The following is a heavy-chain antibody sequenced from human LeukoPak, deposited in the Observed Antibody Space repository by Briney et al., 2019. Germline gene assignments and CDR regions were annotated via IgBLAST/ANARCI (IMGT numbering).Heavy chain of an antibody. CDR3: ARGSYDREWLLREDDAFDM. D-gene: IGHD3-3*01. CDR1: GYTFTSYY. Sequence: GASVKVSCKASGYTFTSYYMHWVRQAPGQGLEWMGWINPNSGGTNYAQKFQGRVTMTRDTSISTAYMELSRLRSDDTAVYYCARGSYDREWLLREDDAFDMWGQGTMVTVSS. V-gene: IGHV1-2*02. CDR2: INPNSGGT. J-gene: IGHJ3*02.